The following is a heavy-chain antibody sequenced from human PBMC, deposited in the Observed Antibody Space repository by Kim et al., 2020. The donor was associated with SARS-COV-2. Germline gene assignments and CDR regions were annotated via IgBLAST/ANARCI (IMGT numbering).Heavy chain of an antibody. D-gene: IGHD3-9*01. Sequence: FQGRVTITADESTSTAYMELSSLRSEDTAVYYCANHYDILTGPWGRAFDIWGQGTMVTVSS. CDR3: ANHYDILTGPWGRAFDI. V-gene: IGHV1-69*01. J-gene: IGHJ3*02.